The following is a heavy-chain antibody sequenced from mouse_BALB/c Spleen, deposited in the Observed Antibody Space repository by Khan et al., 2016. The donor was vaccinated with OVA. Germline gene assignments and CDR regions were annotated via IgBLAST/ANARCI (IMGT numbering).Heavy chain of an antibody. V-gene: IGHV5-9-1*01. J-gene: IGHJ3*01. CDR3: TSGNYGWFAY. CDR1: GFTFSTFV. CDR2: ISSAATYT. D-gene: IGHD2-1*01. Sequence: EVELVESGGGLVEPGGSLKLSCAASGFTFSTFVMSWVRQTPEQRLEWVATISSAATYTYYTDSVKGRFKLSRDNAKNTLYLQMTSLRSDDTAIYYFTSGNYGWFAYWGQGTLVTVSA.